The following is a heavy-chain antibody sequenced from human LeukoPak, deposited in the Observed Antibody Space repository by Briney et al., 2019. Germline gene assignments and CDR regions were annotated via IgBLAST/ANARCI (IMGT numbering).Heavy chain of an antibody. V-gene: IGHV1-2*02. Sequence: ASVKVSCKASGYTFTSYGISWVRQAPGQGLEWMGWINPNSGGTNYAQKFQGRVTMTRDTSISTAYMELSRLRSDDTAVYYCASPYGSGSYYKGELDYWGQGTLVTVSS. D-gene: IGHD3-10*01. CDR3: ASPYGSGSYYKGELDY. CDR2: INPNSGGT. J-gene: IGHJ4*02. CDR1: GYTFTSYG.